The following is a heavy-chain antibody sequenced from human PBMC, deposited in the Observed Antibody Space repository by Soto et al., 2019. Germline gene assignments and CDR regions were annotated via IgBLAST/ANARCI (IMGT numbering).Heavy chain of an antibody. Sequence: PGGSLRLSCAASGFTFRNNVLSWVRQAPGKGLDWVSGITGSGRDTYYADSVKGRFTISRDNSKNMVFLQMNSLRAEDTAVYYSAGRFCFNGVCHLGLSDFWGQGILVTVSS. D-gene: IGHD2-8*01. J-gene: IGHJ4*02. CDR3: AGRFCFNGVCHLGLSDF. V-gene: IGHV3-23*01. CDR2: ITGSGRDT. CDR1: GFTFRNNV.